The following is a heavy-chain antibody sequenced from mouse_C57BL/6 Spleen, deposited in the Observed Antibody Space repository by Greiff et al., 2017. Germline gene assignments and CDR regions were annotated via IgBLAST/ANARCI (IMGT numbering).Heavy chain of an antibody. V-gene: IGHV5-4*01. CDR2: ISDGGSYT. CDR3: ARDGVIYYGSSYWYSDV. Sequence: EVKLVESGGGLVKPGGSLKLSCAASGFTFSSYAMSWVRQTPEKRLEWVATISDGGSYTYYPDNVKGRFTISRDNAKNNLYLQMSHLKSEDTAMYYCARDGVIYYGSSYWYSDVWGTGTTGTVSS. J-gene: IGHJ1*03. D-gene: IGHD1-1*01. CDR1: GFTFSSYA.